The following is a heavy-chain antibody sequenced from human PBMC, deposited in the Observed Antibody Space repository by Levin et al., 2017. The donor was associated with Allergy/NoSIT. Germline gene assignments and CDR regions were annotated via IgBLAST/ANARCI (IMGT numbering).Heavy chain of an antibody. D-gene: IGHD6-13*01. V-gene: IGHV4-31*03. J-gene: IGHJ2*01. CDR1: GGSISSGVFY. CDR3: ATSRWYNGYFDF. Sequence: NSSETLSLTCTVSGGSISSGVFYWNWIRQHPGEGLEWIGHYSGSTYYNPSLKSRVTISVDTSKNQLSLKLNSVTAADTVVYYCATSRWYNGYFDFWGRGTLVTVSS. CDR2: YSGST.